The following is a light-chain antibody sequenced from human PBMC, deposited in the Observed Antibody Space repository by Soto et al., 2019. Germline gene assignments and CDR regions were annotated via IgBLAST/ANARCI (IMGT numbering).Light chain of an antibody. Sequence: EIVLTQSPGTLSLSPGERATLSCRASQSVSSSYLAWYQQKPGQAPRLLIDAASSRAPGIPDRFSGSGSGTDFTLTISRLEPEDFAVYYCQQYGSSPPITFGQGTRLEIK. CDR2: AAS. V-gene: IGKV3-20*01. CDR1: QSVSSSY. CDR3: QQYGSSPPIT. J-gene: IGKJ5*01.